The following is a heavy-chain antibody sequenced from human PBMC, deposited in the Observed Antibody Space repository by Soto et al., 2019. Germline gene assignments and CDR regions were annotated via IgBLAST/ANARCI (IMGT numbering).Heavy chain of an antibody. Sequence: QVQLVESGGGVVQPGRSLRLSCAASGFTFSAYGIHWVRQAPGKGLEWVATISFDSRDKLFVDSMNGRLSISRENSRNTVCLQMDSLRAEDTAVYHCARVCGGDCGNAFDVWGQGTVVAVSS. CDR3: ARVCGGDCGNAFDV. CDR1: GFTFSAYG. D-gene: IGHD2-21*02. J-gene: IGHJ3*01. CDR2: ISFDSRDK. V-gene: IGHV3-33*05.